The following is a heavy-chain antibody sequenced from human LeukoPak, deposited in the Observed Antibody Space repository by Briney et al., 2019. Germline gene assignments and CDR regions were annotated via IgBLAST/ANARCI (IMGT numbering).Heavy chain of an antibody. Sequence: GGSLRLSCAASGFTFDDYGMHWVRQVLGKGLEWVAVISYDGSNKYYADSVKGRFTISRDNSKNTLYLQMNSLRAEDTAVYYCAKGESYYYYYMDVWGKGTTVTVSS. CDR3: AKGESYYYYYMDV. V-gene: IGHV3-30*18. CDR1: GFTFDDYG. J-gene: IGHJ6*03. CDR2: ISYDGSNK.